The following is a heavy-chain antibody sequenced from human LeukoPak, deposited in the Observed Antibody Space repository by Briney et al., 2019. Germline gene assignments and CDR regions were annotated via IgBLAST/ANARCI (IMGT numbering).Heavy chain of an antibody. J-gene: IGHJ6*03. CDR3: AKYKGDYYYYYMDV. CDR2: IRYDGSNK. Sequence: GGSLRLSCAASGFTFSSYGMHWVRQAPGKGLEWVAFIRYDGSNKYYADSVKGRFTISRDNSKNTLYLQMNSLRAEDTAVYYCAKYKGDYYYYYMDVWGKGTTVTISS. D-gene: IGHD1-1*01. CDR1: GFTFSSYG. V-gene: IGHV3-30*02.